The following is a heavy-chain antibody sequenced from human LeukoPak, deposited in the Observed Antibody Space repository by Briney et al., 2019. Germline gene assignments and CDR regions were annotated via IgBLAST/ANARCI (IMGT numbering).Heavy chain of an antibody. CDR2: ITGSRSYI. Sequence: PGGSLRLSCAASGFAFSTYSMDWVRQAPGKGLEGVSSITGSRSYISYADSVKGRFTISRDNANNSLFLQMDSLRAEDTAVYYCATPAFPYDSSGYYQGNAFDIWGQGTMVTVSS. V-gene: IGHV3-21*01. D-gene: IGHD3-22*01. CDR1: GFAFSTYS. CDR3: ATPAFPYDSSGYYQGNAFDI. J-gene: IGHJ3*02.